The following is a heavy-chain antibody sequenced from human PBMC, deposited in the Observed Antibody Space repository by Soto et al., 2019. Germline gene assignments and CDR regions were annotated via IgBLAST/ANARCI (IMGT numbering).Heavy chain of an antibody. D-gene: IGHD1-1*01. CDR2: IYATGTT. CDR1: GASTSGFY. CDR3: VRDGTKTLRDWFDP. J-gene: IGHJ5*02. V-gene: IGHV4-4*07. Sequence: SETLSLTCTVSGASTSGFYWSWIRKSAGKGLEWIGRIYATGTTDYNPSLKSRVMMSVDTSKKQFSLKLRSATAADTAVYYCVRDGTKTLRDWFDPWGQGISVTVSS.